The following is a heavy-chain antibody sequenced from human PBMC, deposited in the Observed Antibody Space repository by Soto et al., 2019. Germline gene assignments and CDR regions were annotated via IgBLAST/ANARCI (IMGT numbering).Heavy chain of an antibody. CDR1: GFTFSTYG. CDR2: LSYDGSNK. Sequence: QVQLVESGGGVVQPGRSLKLSCAASGFTFSTYGMHWVRQAPGKGLEWVAVLSYDGSNKYYADSVKGRFTISRDNSKNTLYLQMNSLTAEDTAVYYCVKGVKWGSGSSYFDYWGQGTLVTVSS. V-gene: IGHV3-30*18. J-gene: IGHJ4*02. CDR3: VKGVKWGSGSSYFDY. D-gene: IGHD3-10*01.